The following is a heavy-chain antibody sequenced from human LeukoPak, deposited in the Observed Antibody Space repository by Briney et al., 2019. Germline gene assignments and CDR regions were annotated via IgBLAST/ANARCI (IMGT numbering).Heavy chain of an antibody. CDR2: IYHSGST. J-gene: IGHJ4*02. D-gene: IGHD2-2*01. Sequence: SETLSLTCAVSGYSISSGYYWGWIRQPPGKRLERIGSIYHSGSTYYNPSLKSRVTISVDTSKNQFSLQLSSVTAADTAVYYCARFSCSSTSCYRFDYWGQGTLVTVSS. V-gene: IGHV4-38-2*01. CDR1: GYSISSGYY. CDR3: ARFSCSSTSCYRFDY.